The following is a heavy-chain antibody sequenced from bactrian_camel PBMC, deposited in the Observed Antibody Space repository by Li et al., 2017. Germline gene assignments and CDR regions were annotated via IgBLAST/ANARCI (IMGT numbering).Heavy chain of an antibody. CDR1: GFTFSSYD. D-gene: IGHD4*01. CDR3: AKGRPGFRDLFDY. J-gene: IGHJ4*01. V-gene: IGHV3S40*01. CDR2: INSGGIST. Sequence: DVQLVESGGGLVQPGGSLRLSCAASGFTFSSYDMNWVRQAPGKGLEWLSDINSGGISTHYAESVKDRFTISKDDNKNTLYLQLNQLKPEDTAMYFCAKGRPGFRDLFDYWGQGTQVTVS.